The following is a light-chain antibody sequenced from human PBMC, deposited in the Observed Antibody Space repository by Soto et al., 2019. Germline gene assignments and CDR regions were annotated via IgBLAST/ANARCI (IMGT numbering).Light chain of an antibody. CDR1: QGVSSN. CDR3: QQHSNWPLT. Sequence: EIVLIQSPATLSLSPGERATLSCRASQGVSSNLAWYQQNPGQAPRLLIFDASNRATGIPARFSGSGSGTDFTLTISSLEPEDFAVYYCQQHSNWPLTFGGGTKVEIK. V-gene: IGKV3-11*01. CDR2: DAS. J-gene: IGKJ4*01.